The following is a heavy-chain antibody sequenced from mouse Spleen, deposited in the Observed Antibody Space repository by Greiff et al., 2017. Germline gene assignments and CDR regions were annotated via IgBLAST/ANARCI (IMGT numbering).Heavy chain of an antibody. CDR1: GFTFSDYY. Sequence: EVKLMESEGGLVQPVSSMKLSCTASGFTFSDYYMAWVRQVPEKGLEWVANINYDGSSTYYLDSLKSRFIISRDNAKNILYLQMSSLKSEDTATYCCARSGGNYWYFGVWGARTTVTVSS. CDR2: INYDGSST. V-gene: IGHV5-16*01. J-gene: IGHJ1*01. CDR3: ARSGGNYWYFGV. D-gene: IGHD1-1*02.